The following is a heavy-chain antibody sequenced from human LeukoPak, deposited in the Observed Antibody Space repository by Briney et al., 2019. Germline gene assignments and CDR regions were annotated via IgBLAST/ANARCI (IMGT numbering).Heavy chain of an antibody. Sequence: PGGSLRLSCAVSGITLSNYGMSWVRQAPGKGLEWGAGISYSGGRTNYADSVKGRFTISRDNPKHTLYLQMNSLRAEDTAVSFCAKRGVVIRVILVGFHKEAYYFDSWGQGALVTVSS. CDR3: AKRGVVIRVILVGFHKEAYYFDS. CDR2: ISYSGGRT. V-gene: IGHV3-23*01. J-gene: IGHJ4*02. CDR1: GITLSNYG. D-gene: IGHD3-22*01.